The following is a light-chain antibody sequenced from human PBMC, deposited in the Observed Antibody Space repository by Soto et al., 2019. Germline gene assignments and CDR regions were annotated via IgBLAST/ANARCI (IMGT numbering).Light chain of an antibody. CDR1: QSISSW. J-gene: IGKJ1*01. V-gene: IGKV1-5*03. Sequence: DIQMTQSPSTLSASVGDRVTITCRASQSISSWLAWYQQKPGKAPKLLICKASSLESGVPSRFSGSGSGTEFTLTISSLQPDDFATYYCQQYNSYSLTFGQGTKVDIK. CDR3: QQYNSYSLT. CDR2: KAS.